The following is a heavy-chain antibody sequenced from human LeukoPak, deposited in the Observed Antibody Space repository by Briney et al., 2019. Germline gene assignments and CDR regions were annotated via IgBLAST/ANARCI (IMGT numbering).Heavy chain of an antibody. V-gene: IGHV5-51*01. J-gene: IGHJ6*03. CDR2: IYPGDSDT. CDR1: GYTFTSYG. D-gene: IGHD2-21*01. CDR3: ARPSYWGGTPGGYYYYMDV. Sequence: KVSCKASGYTFTSYGISWVRQMPGKGLEWMGIIYPGDSDTRYSPSFQGQVTISADKSISTAYLQWSSLKASDTAMYYCARPSYWGGTPGGYYYYMDVWGKGTTVTVSS.